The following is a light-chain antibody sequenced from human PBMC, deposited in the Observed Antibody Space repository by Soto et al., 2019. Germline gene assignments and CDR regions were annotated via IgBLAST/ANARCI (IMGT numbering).Light chain of an antibody. CDR2: DAS. CDR3: QQFNNYLIT. J-gene: IGKJ5*01. Sequence: AIQLTHSPSSLSASVGDRVTITCRASQGISSAVAWYQKKPGKAPKLLIYDASSLESGVPSRFSGSGSGTDFILTISRLKPEDFATYYCQQFNNYLITFGQGTRREIK. V-gene: IGKV1D-13*01. CDR1: QGISSA.